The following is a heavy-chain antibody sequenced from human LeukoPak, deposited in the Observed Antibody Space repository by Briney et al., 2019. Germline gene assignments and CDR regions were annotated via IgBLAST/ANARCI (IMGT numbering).Heavy chain of an antibody. Sequence: GGSLRLSCAASGFTFSSYSMNWVRQAPGKGLEWVSYISSSSSTIYYADSVKGRFTISRDNAKNSLYLQMNSLRAEDTAVYYCARVGWYQLLSCLDYWGQGTLVTVSS. CDR2: ISSSSSTI. D-gene: IGHD2-2*01. V-gene: IGHV3-48*01. CDR1: GFTFSSYS. J-gene: IGHJ4*02. CDR3: ARVGWYQLLSCLDY.